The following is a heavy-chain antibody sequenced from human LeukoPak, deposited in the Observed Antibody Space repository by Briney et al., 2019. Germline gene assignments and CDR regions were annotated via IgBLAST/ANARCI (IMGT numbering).Heavy chain of an antibody. J-gene: IGHJ4*02. CDR1: GGSLSGYY. Sequence: SETLSLTCAVYGGSLSGYYWSWIRQPPGKGLEWIGEINHSGSTNYNPSLKSRVTISVDTSKNQFSLKLSSVTAADTAVYYCARGPPRYRIDYWGQGTLVTVSS. CDR2: INHSGST. V-gene: IGHV4-34*01. CDR3: ARGPPRYRIDY. D-gene: IGHD1-14*01.